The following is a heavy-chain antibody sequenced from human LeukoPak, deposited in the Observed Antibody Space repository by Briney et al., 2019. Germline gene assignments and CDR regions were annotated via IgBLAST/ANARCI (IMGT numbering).Heavy chain of an antibody. CDR1: GFTFSSYS. D-gene: IGHD3-10*01. CDR3: ARDGTITMVRGVLYYYYGMDV. CDR2: ISSSSSTI. Sequence: GGSLRLSCAASGFTFSSYSMNWVRQAPGKGLEWVSYISSSSSTIYYADSVKGRFTISRDNAKNSLYLQMNSLRAEDTAVYYCARDGTITMVRGVLYYYYGMDVWGQGTTVTVSS. V-gene: IGHV3-48*04. J-gene: IGHJ6*02.